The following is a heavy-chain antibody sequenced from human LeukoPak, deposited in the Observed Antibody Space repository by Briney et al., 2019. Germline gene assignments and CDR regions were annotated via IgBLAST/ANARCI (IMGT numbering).Heavy chain of an antibody. CDR2: ISGSTGDT. CDR1: GYSFVLYG. D-gene: IGHD4-17*01. Sequence: ASVKVSCKASGYSFVLYGISWVRQAPGEGPEWMGWISGSTGDTNYAQKFQGRVTMTADTSSSTAYMELRSLRLDDMAVYYCARDENYGIFFNVDYWGQGTPVTVSS. J-gene: IGHJ4*02. CDR3: ARDENYGIFFNVDY. V-gene: IGHV1-18*03.